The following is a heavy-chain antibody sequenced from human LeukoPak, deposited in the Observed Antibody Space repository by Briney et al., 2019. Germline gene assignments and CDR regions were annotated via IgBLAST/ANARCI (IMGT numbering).Heavy chain of an antibody. CDR3: AGMIFDI. J-gene: IGHJ3*02. V-gene: IGHV3-7*01. D-gene: IGHD3-16*01. CDR1: GFTFSSYW. CDR2: IKEDGSEK. Sequence: SGGSLRLSCAGSGFTFSSYWVSWVRQAPGKGLEWGANIKEDGSEKYYVDSVRGRFTISRDNAKNSMYLQMNSLRAEDTAVYYCAGMIFDIWGQGTMVTVSS.